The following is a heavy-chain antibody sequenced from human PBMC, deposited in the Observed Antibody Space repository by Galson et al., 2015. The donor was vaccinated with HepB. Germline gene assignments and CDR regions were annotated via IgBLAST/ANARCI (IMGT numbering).Heavy chain of an antibody. D-gene: IGHD2-21*02. CDR3: ARDLVTWGYDYFDF. CDR1: GYTFSNYA. J-gene: IGHJ4*02. Sequence: SVKVSCKASGYTFSNYAMNWVRQAPGQGLEWLGWIDTKTGNPTYAQGFTGRFVFSLDTSVSTAYLQISSLKTEDTAIYYCARDLVTWGYDYFDFWGQGTLVTVSS. V-gene: IGHV7-4-1*02. CDR2: IDTKTGNP.